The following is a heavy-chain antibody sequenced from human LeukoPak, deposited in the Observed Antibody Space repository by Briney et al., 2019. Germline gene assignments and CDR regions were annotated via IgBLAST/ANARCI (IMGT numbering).Heavy chain of an antibody. CDR3: AKDGIVVVPAANDY. Sequence: GGSLRLSCAASGFTFSSYAMSWVRQAXXXXXXXXXXISGSGGSTYYADSVKGRFTISRDNSKNTLYLQMNSLRAEDTAVYYCAKDGIVVVPAANDYWGQGTLVTVSS. V-gene: IGHV3-23*01. CDR2: ISGSGGST. D-gene: IGHD2-2*01. CDR1: GFTFSSYA. J-gene: IGHJ4*02.